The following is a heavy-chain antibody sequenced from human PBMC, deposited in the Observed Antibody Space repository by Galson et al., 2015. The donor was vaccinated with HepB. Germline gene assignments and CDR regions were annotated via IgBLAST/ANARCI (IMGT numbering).Heavy chain of an antibody. CDR3: ASPVGETERASGWFDP. V-gene: IGHV1-69*13. J-gene: IGHJ5*02. CDR2: IIPIFGTA. Sequence: SVKVSCKASGGTFSSYAISWVRQAPGQGLEWMGGIIPIFGTANYAQKFQGRVTITADESTSTAYMELSSLRSEDTAVYYCASPVGETERASGWFDPWGQGTLVTVSS. D-gene: IGHD3-16*01. CDR1: GGTFSSYA.